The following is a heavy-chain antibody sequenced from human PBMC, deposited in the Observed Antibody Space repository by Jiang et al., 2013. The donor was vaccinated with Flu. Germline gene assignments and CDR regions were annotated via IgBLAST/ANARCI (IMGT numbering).Heavy chain of an antibody. D-gene: IGHD4-17*01. CDR1: GFGFHAYG. V-gene: IGHV3-30*03. J-gene: IGHJ4*02. Sequence: GVVQPGGSLSLSCSASGFGFHAYGMHWVRQAPGKGLEWVAVITFDGSEKYYGDSVKGRFTISRDNSKKTLYLQLNNLRAEDTAVYYCGGHDHGDLGYFDYWGQGTLVIVSS. CDR3: GGHDHGDLGYFDY. CDR2: ITFDGSEK.